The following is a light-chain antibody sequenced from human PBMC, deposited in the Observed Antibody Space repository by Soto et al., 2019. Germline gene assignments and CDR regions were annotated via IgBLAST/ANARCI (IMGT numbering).Light chain of an antibody. Sequence: EIVLTQSPGTLSLSPGERATLSCRASQSISSSYLAWYQQKPGQAPRLLIYGASSRATGIPDRFSGSGSGSDCTLTISRLEPEEFAMYYCQQYDNSLPHAFGQWTKREI. CDR3: QQYDNSLPHA. V-gene: IGKV3-20*01. CDR2: GAS. CDR1: QSISSSY. J-gene: IGKJ2*01.